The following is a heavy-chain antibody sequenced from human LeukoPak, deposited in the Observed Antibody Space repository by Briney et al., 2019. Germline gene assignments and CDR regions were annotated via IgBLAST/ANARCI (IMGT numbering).Heavy chain of an antibody. CDR3: AREKEGSGVNWFDP. J-gene: IGHJ5*02. D-gene: IGHD3-10*01. CDR1: GDSLSGGGYY. Sequence: SETLSLTCTVSGDSLSGGGYYWGWIRQPPGKGLEWVGSVYYTGTTSYNPSLKSRVTILVDTSKSQFSLKVTSLTAADTAVYYCAREKEGSGVNWFDPWGQGTLVSVSS. CDR2: VYYTGTT. V-gene: IGHV4-39*07.